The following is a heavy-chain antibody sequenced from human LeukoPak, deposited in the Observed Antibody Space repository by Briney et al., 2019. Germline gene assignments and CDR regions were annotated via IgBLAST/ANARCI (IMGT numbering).Heavy chain of an antibody. Sequence: SETLSLTCAVYGGSFSGYYWSWIRQPAGKGLEWIGRIYTSGSTNYNPSLKSRVTMSVDTSKNQFSLKLSSVTAADTAVYYCARVLPRNWFDPWGQGTLVTVSS. CDR2: IYTSGST. CDR3: ARVLPRNWFDP. J-gene: IGHJ5*02. V-gene: IGHV4-59*10. CDR1: GGSFSGYY.